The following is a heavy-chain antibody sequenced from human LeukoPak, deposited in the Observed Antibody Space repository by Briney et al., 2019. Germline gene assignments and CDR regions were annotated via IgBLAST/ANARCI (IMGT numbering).Heavy chain of an antibody. J-gene: IGHJ3*02. CDR2: IRSKINGYAT. D-gene: IGHD2-8*02. V-gene: IGHV3-73*01. CDR3: ASGGGVLAAFDI. Sequence: GGSLTLSCGASGFSFSASSMHWVRQAPGKGLEWVGRIRSKINGYATHFAASVDGRFTVSRDDSKNTMYLHMNSLKTEDTAVYYCASGGGVLAAFDIWGQGTMVIVSS. CDR1: GFSFSASS.